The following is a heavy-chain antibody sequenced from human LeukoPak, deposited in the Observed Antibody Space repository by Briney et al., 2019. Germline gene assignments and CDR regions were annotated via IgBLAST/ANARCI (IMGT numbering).Heavy chain of an antibody. V-gene: IGHV1-8*01. CDR2: MNPNSGNT. CDR3: ARSITGYGWKYYFDC. Sequence: ASVKVSCKASGYTFTSYDINWVRQATGQGLEWMGWMNPNSGNTGYAQKFQGRVTMARNTSISTAYMELSSLKTEDTAVYYCARSITGYGWKYYFDCWGQGTLVTVSS. J-gene: IGHJ4*02. CDR1: GYTFTSYD. D-gene: IGHD5-18*01.